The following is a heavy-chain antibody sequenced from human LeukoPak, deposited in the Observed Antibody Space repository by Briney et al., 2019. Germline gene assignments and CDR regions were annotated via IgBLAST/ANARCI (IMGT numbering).Heavy chain of an antibody. J-gene: IGHJ4*02. CDR3: ARVRSSGWLDY. Sequence: PSETLSLTCTVSGGSISSYYWSWNRQPPGKGLEWIGYIYYSGSTNYNPSLKSRVTISVDTSKNQFSLKLSSVTAADTAVYYCARVRSSGWLDYWGQGTLVTVSS. D-gene: IGHD6-19*01. CDR2: IYYSGST. CDR1: GGSISSYY. V-gene: IGHV4-59*01.